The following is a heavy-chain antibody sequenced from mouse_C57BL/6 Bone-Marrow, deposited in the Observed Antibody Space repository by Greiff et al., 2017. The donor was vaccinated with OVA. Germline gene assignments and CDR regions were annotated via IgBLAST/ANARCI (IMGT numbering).Heavy chain of an antibody. CDR3: ARSQLRPLYFDY. Sequence: VQLQQSGAELARPGASVKLSCKASGYTFTSYGISWVKQRTGQGLEWIGEIYPRSGNTYYNEKFKGKATLTADKSSSTAYMELRSLTSEDSAVYFCARSQLRPLYFDYRGQGTTLPVSS. J-gene: IGHJ2*01. CDR1: GYTFTSYG. V-gene: IGHV1-81*01. D-gene: IGHD3-2*02. CDR2: IYPRSGNT.